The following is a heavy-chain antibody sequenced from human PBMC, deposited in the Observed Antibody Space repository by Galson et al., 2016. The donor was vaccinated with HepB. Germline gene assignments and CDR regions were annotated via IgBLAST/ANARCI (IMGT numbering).Heavy chain of an antibody. CDR2: ISGDGGST. CDR3: ASGAHSGTYYTILNYYFEY. Sequence: SLRLSCAASGFTFGRYAMSWVRQAPGKGLEWVSAISGDGGSTYYAGSVQGRFTSSRDRSTNTMYLQMNSLRAEDTAVYYCASGAHSGTYYTILNYYFEYWGQGTLVTVSS. J-gene: IGHJ4*02. D-gene: IGHD1-26*01. CDR1: GFTFGRYA. V-gene: IGHV3-23*01.